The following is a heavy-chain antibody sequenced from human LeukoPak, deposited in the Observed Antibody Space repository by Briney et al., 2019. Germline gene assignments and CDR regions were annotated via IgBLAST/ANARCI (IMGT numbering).Heavy chain of an antibody. CDR2: ISGSGIT. CDR3: AKDLNWGGR. V-gene: IGHV3-23*01. CDR1: GFTFSTTA. Sequence: GGSLRLSCAASGFTFSTTAMTWVRQASGKGLEWVSGISGSGITDYADSVKGRFTISRDNSKNTLYLQMNSLRVEDTAIYYCAKDLNWGGRWGQGTLVTVSS. J-gene: IGHJ4*02. D-gene: IGHD3-16*01.